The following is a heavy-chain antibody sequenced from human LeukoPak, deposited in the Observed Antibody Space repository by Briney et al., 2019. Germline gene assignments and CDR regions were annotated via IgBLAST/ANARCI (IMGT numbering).Heavy chain of an antibody. J-gene: IGHJ5*02. V-gene: IGHV4-59*01. D-gene: IGHD3-10*01. CDR1: GGSISSYY. Sequence: PSETLSLTCTVSGGSISSYYWSWIRQPPGKGLEWIGYIYYSGSTNYNPSLKSRVTISVDTSKNQFSLKLSSVTVADTAVYYCARDYFGSGDRFDPWGQGTLVTVSS. CDR2: IYYSGST. CDR3: ARDYFGSGDRFDP.